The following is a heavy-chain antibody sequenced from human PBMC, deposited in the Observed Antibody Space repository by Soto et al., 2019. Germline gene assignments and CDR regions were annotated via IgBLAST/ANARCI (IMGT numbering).Heavy chain of an antibody. CDR2: IKQDGSEK. V-gene: IGHV3-7*01. D-gene: IGHD3-10*01. Sequence: APGKELEWVANIKQDGSEKYYVDSVKGRFTISRDNAKNSLYLQMNSLRAEDTAVYYCARENPGNAFDIWGQGTMVSVSS. J-gene: IGHJ3*02. CDR3: ARENPGNAFDI.